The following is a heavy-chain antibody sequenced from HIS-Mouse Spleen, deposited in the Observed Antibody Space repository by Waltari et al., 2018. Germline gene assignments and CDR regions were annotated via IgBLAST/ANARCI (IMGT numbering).Heavy chain of an antibody. J-gene: IGHJ4*02. D-gene: IGHD4-4*01. Sequence: QVQLVQSGAEVKKPGASVKVSCKASGYTFPSYDLHWVRQATGQGLGWMGWMNPNSGNTGYAQKFQGRVTMTRNTSISTAYMELSSLRSEDTAVYYCARGHDYSNYFDYWGQGTLVTVSS. CDR3: ARGHDYSNYFDY. CDR1: GYTFPSYD. CDR2: MNPNSGNT. V-gene: IGHV1-8*01.